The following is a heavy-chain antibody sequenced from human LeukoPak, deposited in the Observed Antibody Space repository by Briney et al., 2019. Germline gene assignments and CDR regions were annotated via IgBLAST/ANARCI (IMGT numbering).Heavy chain of an antibody. Sequence: GASVTVSCKASGYTFINYGTSWVRQAPGQGLEWMGWIYPYTGNINYAQMVQGRVTMTTDTSTRTAYMELTSLTSDDTAVYYCARGGQQLVWFDSWGQGTLVTVSS. J-gene: IGHJ5*01. CDR2: IYPYTGNI. CDR1: GYTFINYG. V-gene: IGHV1-18*01. D-gene: IGHD6-13*01. CDR3: ARGGQQLVWFDS.